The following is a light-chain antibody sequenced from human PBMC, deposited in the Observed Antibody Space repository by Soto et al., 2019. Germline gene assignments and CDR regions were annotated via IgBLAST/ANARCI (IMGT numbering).Light chain of an antibody. CDR3: QQRSNGPPVT. Sequence: EIVMTQSPATLSASQGERATLSCRASQSVRAYLAWYQQKPGQAPRLLIYDASNRATGIPARFSGSGSGTDFTLTISSLEPKDFAVYYCQQRSNGPPVTFGQGTRLEI. CDR2: DAS. CDR1: QSVRAY. V-gene: IGKV3-11*01. J-gene: IGKJ5*01.